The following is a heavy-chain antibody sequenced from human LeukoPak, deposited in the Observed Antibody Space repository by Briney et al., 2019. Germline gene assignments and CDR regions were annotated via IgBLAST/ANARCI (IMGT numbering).Heavy chain of an antibody. V-gene: IGHV4-61*02. Sequence: SETLSLTCTVSGGSISSDSYYWSWIRQPAGKGLEWIGRIYPSGSTNYNPSLKSRVTISVDTSKNQFSLKLSSVTAADTAVYYCARGGTAVTYEYYFDYWGQGTLVTVSS. CDR3: ARGGTAVTYEYYFDY. CDR1: GGSISSDSYY. J-gene: IGHJ4*02. D-gene: IGHD4-17*01. CDR2: IYPSGST.